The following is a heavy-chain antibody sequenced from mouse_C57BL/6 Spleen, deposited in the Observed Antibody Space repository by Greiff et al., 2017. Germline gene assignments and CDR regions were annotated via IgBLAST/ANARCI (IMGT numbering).Heavy chain of an antibody. CDR1: GFTFSSYT. CDR3: ARHYYGSSYWFAY. V-gene: IGHV5-9*01. J-gene: IGHJ3*01. Sequence: DVHLVESGGGLVKPGGSLKLSCAASGFTFSSYTMSWVRQTPEKRLEWVATISGGGGNTYYPDSVKGRFTISRDNAKNTLYLQMSSLRSEDTALYYCARHYYGSSYWFAYWGQGTLVTVSA. D-gene: IGHD1-1*01. CDR2: ISGGGGNT.